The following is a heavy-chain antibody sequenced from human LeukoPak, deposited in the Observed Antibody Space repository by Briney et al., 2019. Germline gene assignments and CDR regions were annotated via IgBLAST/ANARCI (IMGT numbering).Heavy chain of an antibody. CDR2: IIPIFGTA. V-gene: IGHV1-69*13. Sequence: SVKVSCKASGGTFSSYAISWVRQAPAQGLEWVGGIIPIFGTANYAQKFQGRVTITADESTSTAYMELSSLRSDDTAVYYCARGVIAALVNWFDPWGQGTLVTVSS. D-gene: IGHD2-15*01. CDR3: ARGVIAALVNWFDP. CDR1: GGTFSSYA. J-gene: IGHJ5*02.